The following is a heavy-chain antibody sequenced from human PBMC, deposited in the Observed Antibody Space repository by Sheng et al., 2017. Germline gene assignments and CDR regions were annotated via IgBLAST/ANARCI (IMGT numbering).Heavy chain of an antibody. CDR1: GYTFTGYY. Sequence: QVQLVQSGAEVKKPGASVKVSCKASGYTFTGYYMHWVRQAPGQGLEWMGWINPNSGGTNYAQKFQGRVTMTRDTSISTAYMELSRLRSDDTTVYYCAGVNYYDSSGYYHDAFDIWGQGTMVTVSS. CDR2: INPNSGGT. J-gene: IGHJ3*02. CDR3: AGVNYYDSSGYYHDAFDI. D-gene: IGHD3-22*01. V-gene: IGHV1-2*02.